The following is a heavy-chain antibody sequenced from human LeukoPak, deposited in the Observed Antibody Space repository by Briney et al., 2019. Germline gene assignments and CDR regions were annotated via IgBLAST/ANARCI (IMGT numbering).Heavy chain of an antibody. D-gene: IGHD4-17*01. CDR2: ISAYNGNT. Sequence: GASVKVSCKASGYTFTSYDINWVRQATGQGLEWMGWISAYNGNTNYAQKLQGRVTMTTDTSTSTAYMELRSLRSDDTAVYYCATSLLSFPYGDSRVADAFDIWGQGTMVTVSS. CDR3: ATSLLSFPYGDSRVADAFDI. V-gene: IGHV1-18*01. J-gene: IGHJ3*02. CDR1: GYTFTSYD.